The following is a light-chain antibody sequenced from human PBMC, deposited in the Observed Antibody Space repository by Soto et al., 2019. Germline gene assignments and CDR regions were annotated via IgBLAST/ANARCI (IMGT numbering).Light chain of an antibody. V-gene: IGLV2-23*02. J-gene: IGLJ1*01. Sequence: LTQPASVSGSPGQSITISCTGTSSDVGSYNLVSWYQQHPGKAPKLMIYEVSKRPSGVSNRFSGSKSGNTASLTISGLQAEDGADYYCCSYAGSSTFHVFGTGTKVTVL. CDR1: SSDVGSYNL. CDR2: EVS. CDR3: CSYAGSSTFHV.